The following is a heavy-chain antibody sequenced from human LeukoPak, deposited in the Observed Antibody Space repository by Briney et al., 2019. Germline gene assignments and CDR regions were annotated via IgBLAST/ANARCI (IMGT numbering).Heavy chain of an antibody. V-gene: IGHV2-5*02. CDR3: AHFGTTISFDY. J-gene: IGHJ4*02. CDR2: IYWDDDK. D-gene: IGHD1-1*01. CDR1: GFSLSTSGVG. Sequence: GSGPTLAKPTQTLTLTCTFSGFSLSTSGVGVGWIRQPPGKALEWLALIYWDDDKRYSPSLKSRPTITKDTSKNQVDLTMSNMDPVDTATYYCAHFGTTISFDYWGQGTLVTVSS.